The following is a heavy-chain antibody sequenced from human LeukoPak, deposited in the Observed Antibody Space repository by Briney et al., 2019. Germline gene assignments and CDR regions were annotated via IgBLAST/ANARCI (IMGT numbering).Heavy chain of an antibody. CDR1: GGTFSSYA. D-gene: IGHD5-12*01. V-gene: IGHV1-69*04. J-gene: IGHJ6*02. CDR2: IIPIFGIA. Sequence: GASVKVSCKASGGTFSSYAISWVRQAPGQGLEWMGRIIPIFGIANYAQKFQGRVTITADKSTSTAYMELSSLRSEDTAVYYCARGYSGYDSYYGMDVWGQGTTVTVSS. CDR3: ARGYSGYDSYYGMDV.